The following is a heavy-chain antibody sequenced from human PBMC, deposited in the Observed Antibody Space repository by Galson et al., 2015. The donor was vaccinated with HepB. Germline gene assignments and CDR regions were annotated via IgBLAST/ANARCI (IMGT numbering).Heavy chain of an antibody. CDR2: ISSSSSYT. Sequence: SLRLSCAASGFTFSDYYMSWIRQAPGKGLEWVSYISSSSSYTNYADSVKGRFTISRDNAKNSLYLQMNSLRAEDTAVYYCARGGRDYYDSSGHRRFDYWGQGTLVTVSS. CDR3: ARGGRDYYDSSGHRRFDY. J-gene: IGHJ4*02. V-gene: IGHV3-11*06. CDR1: GFTFSDYY. D-gene: IGHD3-22*01.